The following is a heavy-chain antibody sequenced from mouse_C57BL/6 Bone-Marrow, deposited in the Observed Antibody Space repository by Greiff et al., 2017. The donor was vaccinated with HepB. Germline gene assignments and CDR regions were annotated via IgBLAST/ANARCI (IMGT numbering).Heavy chain of an antibody. V-gene: IGHV1-56*01. D-gene: IGHD1-1*01. J-gene: IGHJ1*03. CDR1: GYTFTSHC. CDR3: ARSGGRDFDV. CDR2: IFPGSGST. Sequence: QVQLQQSGPELVRPGASVKISCKAPGYTFTSHCMQWVRQRPGQGLEWIGEIFPGSGSTYYNEKFKGKATLTVDTSSSTAYMQLSSLTSEDSAVYFCARSGGRDFDVWGTGTTVTVSS.